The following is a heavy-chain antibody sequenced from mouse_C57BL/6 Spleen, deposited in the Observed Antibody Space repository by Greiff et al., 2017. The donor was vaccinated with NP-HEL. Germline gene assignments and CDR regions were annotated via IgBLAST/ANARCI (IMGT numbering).Heavy chain of an antibody. J-gene: IGHJ1*03. D-gene: IGHD1-1*01. CDR2: ISSGGSYT. CDR3: ARPGGSGYFDV. Sequence: EVQRVESGGDLVKPGGSLKLSCAASGFTFSSYGMSWVRQTPDKRLEWVATISSGGSYTYYPDSVKGRFTISRDNAKNTLYLQMSSLKSEDTAMYYCARPGGSGYFDVWGTGTTVTVSS. V-gene: IGHV5-6*01. CDR1: GFTFSSYG.